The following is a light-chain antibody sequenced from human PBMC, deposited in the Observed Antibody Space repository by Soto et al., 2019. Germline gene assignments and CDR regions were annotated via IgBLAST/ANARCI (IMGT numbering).Light chain of an antibody. CDR1: SSNIGSNY. V-gene: IGLV1-47*01. CDR3: AAWDDSLRV. J-gene: IGLJ3*02. CDR2: RNN. Sequence: QPLLTQPPSASGTPGQRVTISCSGSSSNIGSNYVYWYQQLPGTAPKLLIYRNNQRPSGVPDRFSGSKSGTSASLAISGLRSEDEADYYCAAWDDSLRVFGGGTKLTVL.